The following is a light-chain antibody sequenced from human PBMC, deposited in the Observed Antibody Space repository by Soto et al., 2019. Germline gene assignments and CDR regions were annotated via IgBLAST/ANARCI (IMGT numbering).Light chain of an antibody. CDR2: AAS. Sequence: VLTQSPDTLSLSPGERATLSCRASQRVXSFFDWYQQKPGQAPRVLXDAASSRATGSPDRFSGSGSGTDFTLTISRLDPEDFAVYYFQQHGTAPITFGQGTRLDIK. V-gene: IGKV3-20*01. CDR3: QQHGTAPIT. CDR1: QRVXSF. J-gene: IGKJ5*01.